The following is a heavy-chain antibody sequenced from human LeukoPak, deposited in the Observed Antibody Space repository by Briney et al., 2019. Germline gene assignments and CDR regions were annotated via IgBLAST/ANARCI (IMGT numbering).Heavy chain of an antibody. J-gene: IGHJ3*02. Sequence: SETLSLTCTVSGGSISSYYWSWIRQPPGKGLEWIGYIYDSGSTNYNTSLKTRVTISVDTSKNQFSLKLSSVTAADTAVYYCACVTTADAFDIWGQGTMVTVSS. CDR1: GGSISSYY. D-gene: IGHD3-22*01. V-gene: IGHV4-59*01. CDR2: IYDSGST. CDR3: ACVTTADAFDI.